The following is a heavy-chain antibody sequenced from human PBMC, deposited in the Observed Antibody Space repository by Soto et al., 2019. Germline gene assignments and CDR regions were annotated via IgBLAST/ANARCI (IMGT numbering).Heavy chain of an antibody. J-gene: IGHJ6*03. V-gene: IGHV4-59*08. CDR2: IYYSGST. CDR1: GGPFSSYY. D-gene: IGHD2-2*01. CDR3: AGRDCSGTNCYYLDYYYMDV. Sequence: QVQLQESGPGLVRPSETLSLTCTVSGGPFSSYYWTWIRQSPGKGLEWIGYIYYSGSTDYNPSLRGRLAISIDTSKNQFSLRLNSMTAADTAVYYCAGRDCSGTNCYYLDYYYMDVWGKGTTVTVSS.